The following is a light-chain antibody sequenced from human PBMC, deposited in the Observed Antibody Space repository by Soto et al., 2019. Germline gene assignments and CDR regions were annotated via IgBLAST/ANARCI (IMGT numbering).Light chain of an antibody. Sequence: EIVMTQSSATLSVPPGERDTHSWRASQSVSSYLAWYQQKPGQAPRLLIYDASNRATGIPARFSGSGSGTDFTLTISSLEPEDFAVYYCQQRSNWPPTFGQGTRLEIK. V-gene: IGKV3-11*01. CDR2: DAS. J-gene: IGKJ5*01. CDR1: QSVSSY. CDR3: QQRSNWPPT.